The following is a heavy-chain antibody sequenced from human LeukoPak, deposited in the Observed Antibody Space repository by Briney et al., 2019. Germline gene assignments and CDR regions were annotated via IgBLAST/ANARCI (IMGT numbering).Heavy chain of an antibody. CDR2: IYDSVST. CDR1: DGSISSTSYY. Sequence: PSETLSLTCTVSDGSISSTSYYWGSIRPPPGKGREWFGSIYDSVSTYYNPSIKSRPTISVDTSNNQYSLKMSSVTAADTAVYYCARPSGAYCGGDCTNYYYDYMDVWGKGTTVTASS. V-gene: IGHV4-39*01. CDR3: ARPSGAYCGGDCTNYYYDYMDV. D-gene: IGHD2-21*01. J-gene: IGHJ6*03.